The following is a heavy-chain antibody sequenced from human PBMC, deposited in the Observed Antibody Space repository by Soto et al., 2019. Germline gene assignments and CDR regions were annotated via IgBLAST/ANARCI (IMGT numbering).Heavy chain of an antibody. V-gene: IGHV3-33*01. Sequence: QVQLVESGGGVVQPGTSLRLSCAASGFPFSNYGMHWVRQAPGKGLEWMALIWYDGSNKYHADSVKGRFTISRDNSKDTLYLQMNSLRVEDTAVYYCARYSGYGKFFYFYYMDVWGRGTTVTVSS. J-gene: IGHJ6*03. D-gene: IGHD5-12*01. CDR2: IWYDGSNK. CDR3: ARYSGYGKFFYFYYMDV. CDR1: GFPFSNYG.